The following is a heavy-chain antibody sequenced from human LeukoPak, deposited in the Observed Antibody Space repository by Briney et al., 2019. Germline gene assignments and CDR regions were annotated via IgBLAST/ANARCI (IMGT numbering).Heavy chain of an antibody. CDR2: IHSGGST. CDR1: GFTVSSYF. V-gene: IGHV3-66*01. D-gene: IGHD3-10*01. J-gene: IGHJ4*02. Sequence: GGSLRLSCAASGFTVSSYFMSWVRQAPGKGLEWVSVIHSGGSTLYADSVKGRFTISRHNSKNTLYLQMNSLRVEDTAVYYCARSYYGSGSYYTPGLDYWGQGTLVTVSS. CDR3: ARSYYGSGSYYTPGLDY.